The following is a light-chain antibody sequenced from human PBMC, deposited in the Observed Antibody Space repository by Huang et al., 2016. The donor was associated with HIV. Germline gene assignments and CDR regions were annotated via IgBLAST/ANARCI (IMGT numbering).Light chain of an antibody. Sequence: EIVLTQSPDFQSVTVKEKVTITCRASQSVTTNLNWYQQKPDQSPKLLIKYTSQSISGVPSRFSGGGSGTDFTLTINGLEAEDAATYYCHQTSTLPQTFGQGTKVEV. CDR1: QSVTTN. CDR2: YTS. V-gene: IGKV6-21*02. J-gene: IGKJ1*01. CDR3: HQTSTLPQT.